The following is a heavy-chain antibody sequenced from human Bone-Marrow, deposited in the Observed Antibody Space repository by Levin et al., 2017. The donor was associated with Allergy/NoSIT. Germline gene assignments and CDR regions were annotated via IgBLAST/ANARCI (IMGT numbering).Heavy chain of an antibody. D-gene: IGHD2-2*01. CDR1: GFTFSSYW. V-gene: IGHV3-7*01. Sequence: PGGSLRLSCAASGFTFSSYWMSWVRQAPGKGLEWVANIKQDGSEKYYVDSVKGRFTISRDNAKNSLYLQMNSLRAEDTAVYYCASAPAANFLYYGMDVWGQGTTVTVSS. CDR3: ASAPAANFLYYGMDV. J-gene: IGHJ6*02. CDR2: IKQDGSEK.